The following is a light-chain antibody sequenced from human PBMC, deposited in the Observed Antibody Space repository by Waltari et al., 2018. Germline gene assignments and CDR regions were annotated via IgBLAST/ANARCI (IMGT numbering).Light chain of an antibody. CDR2: DAS. CDR1: QSLSNN. CDR3: QQYNNWPLYT. J-gene: IGKJ2*01. Sequence: EAMMTQPPATLSVSPGDRATLSSRASQSLSNNVAWFQQKPGQAPSLLIYDASTRATGVPARFSGSVSGTEFTLTISSLQTEDFAVYYCQQYNNWPLYTFGQGTKLEIK. V-gene: IGKV3-15*01.